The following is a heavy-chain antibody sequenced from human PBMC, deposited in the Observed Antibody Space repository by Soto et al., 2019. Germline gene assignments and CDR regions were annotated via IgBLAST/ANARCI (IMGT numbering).Heavy chain of an antibody. V-gene: IGHV3-30-3*01. CDR2: ISYDGSNK. CDR3: ARGKVAQGGDWFDP. Sequence: PVGSLRLSCAASGFTFSSYAMHWVRQAPGKGLEWVAVISYDGSNKYYADSVKGRFTISRDNSKNTLYLQMNSLRAEDTAVYYCARGKVAQGGDWFDPWGQGTLVTVSS. CDR1: GFTFSSYA. D-gene: IGHD2-15*01. J-gene: IGHJ5*02.